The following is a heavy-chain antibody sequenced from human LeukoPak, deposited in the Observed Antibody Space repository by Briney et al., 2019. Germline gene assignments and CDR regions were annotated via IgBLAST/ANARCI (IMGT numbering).Heavy chain of an antibody. V-gene: IGHV3-53*01. CDR3: TRSVSGSYPIVH. CDR2: IYSDGST. Sequence: GVSLRLSCAASGFTVRTDYMTWVRQAPGKGLEWVSLIYSDGSTYYADSVRGRFSISRDNSKNTVYLQMNSLRAEDTAVYYCTRSVSGSYPIVHWGQGTLVTVSS. J-gene: IGHJ4*02. CDR1: GFTVRTDY. D-gene: IGHD1-26*01.